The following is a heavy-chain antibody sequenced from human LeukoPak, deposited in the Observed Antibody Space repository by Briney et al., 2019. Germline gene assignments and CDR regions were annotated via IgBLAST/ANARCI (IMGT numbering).Heavy chain of an antibody. Sequence: PGGSLRLSCAASGFTFSSHAMHWVRQAPGKGLEWVAFIRYDGNNKNYADSAKGRFTISRDNSKDTLYLQMNSQRAEDTAVYYCAKGDDYGANTRLPKYNWFDPWGQGTLVTVSS. CDR3: AKGDDYGANTRLPKYNWFDP. CDR1: GFTFSSHA. D-gene: IGHD4-23*01. J-gene: IGHJ5*02. V-gene: IGHV3-30*02. CDR2: IRYDGNNK.